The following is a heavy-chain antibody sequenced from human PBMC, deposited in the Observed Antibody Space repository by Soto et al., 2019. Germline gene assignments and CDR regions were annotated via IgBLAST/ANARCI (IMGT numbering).Heavy chain of an antibody. CDR3: ARHYCSSTSCYPVYYYYYGMDV. CDR2: IYPGDSDT. J-gene: IGHJ6*02. V-gene: IGHV5-51*01. CDR1: GSSFTSYW. Sequence: GESLKISCKGSGSSFTSYWIGWVRQMPGKGLEWMGIIYPGDSDTRYSPSFQGQVTISADKSISTAYLQWSSLKASDTAMYYYARHYCSSTSCYPVYYYYYGMDVWGQGTTVTVSS. D-gene: IGHD2-2*01.